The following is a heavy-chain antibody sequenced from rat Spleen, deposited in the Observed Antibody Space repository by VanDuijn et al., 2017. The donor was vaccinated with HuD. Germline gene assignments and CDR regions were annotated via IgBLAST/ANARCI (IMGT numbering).Heavy chain of an antibody. CDR2: ITNTGGNT. CDR1: GFTFSDYY. J-gene: IGHJ1*01. V-gene: IGHV5-25*01. CDR3: TRRGYLSDWYFDF. Sequence: EVQLVESDGGLVQPGKSLKLSCAASGFTFSDYYMAWVRQAPTKGLEWVASITNTGGNTYYPDSVKGRFTIYRDNAESTLYLQMSSLRSEDPAIYYCTRRGYLSDWYFDFWGPGTMVTVSS. D-gene: IGHD4-4*01.